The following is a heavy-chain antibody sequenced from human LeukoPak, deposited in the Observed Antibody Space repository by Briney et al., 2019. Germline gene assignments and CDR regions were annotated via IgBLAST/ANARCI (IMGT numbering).Heavy chain of an antibody. CDR1: GGTFSSYA. CDR3: ARFKGGSSWYSTAFDI. CDR2: IIPIFGTA. J-gene: IGHJ3*02. D-gene: IGHD6-13*01. V-gene: IGHV1-69*01. Sequence: AASVKVSCKASGGTFSSYAISWVRQAPGQGLEWMGGIIPIFGTANYAQKFQGRVTITADESTSTAYMELSSLRSEDTAVYYCARFKGGSSWYSTAFDIWGQGTMVTVSS.